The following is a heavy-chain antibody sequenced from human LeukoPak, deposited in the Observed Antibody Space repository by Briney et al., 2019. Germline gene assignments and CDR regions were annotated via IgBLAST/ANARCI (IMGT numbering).Heavy chain of an antibody. V-gene: IGHV3-9*01. CDR1: GFTFSSYW. J-gene: IGHJ6*02. CDR3: TKDMRARDYYYYYGLDV. Sequence: PGGSLRLSCAASGFTFSSYWMSWIRQAPGKGLEWVSGISWDSGSMGYADSVQGRFTISRDNAKNSLYLQMNSLRAEDTALYFCTKDMRARDYYYYYGLDVWGQGTTVTVSS. CDR2: ISWDSGSM.